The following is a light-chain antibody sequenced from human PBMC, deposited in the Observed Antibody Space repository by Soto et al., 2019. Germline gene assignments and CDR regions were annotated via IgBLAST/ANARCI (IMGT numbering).Light chain of an antibody. CDR1: QSVTSNY. J-gene: IGKJ5*01. V-gene: IGKV3-20*01. CDR2: GAS. Sequence: EMGLTQSPGTLSLSPGERATLSCRVSQSVTSNYLAWYSQKPGQAPRLLIYGASSRVTGIPDRFSGSGSGTDFTLTISRLEPEDFAMYYCQQYDSSPITFGQGTRLEIK. CDR3: QQYDSSPIT.